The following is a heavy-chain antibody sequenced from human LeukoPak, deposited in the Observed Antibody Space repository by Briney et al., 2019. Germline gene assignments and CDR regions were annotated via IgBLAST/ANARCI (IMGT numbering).Heavy chain of an antibody. CDR1: GFTFIDYD. J-gene: IGHJ4*02. D-gene: IGHD6-19*01. CDR3: ARGGIQVSGIDEFDY. V-gene: IGHV3-13*01. CDR2: IGIRGDT. Sequence: GGSLRLSFAASGFTFIDYDMHWVRQVIGKGVEWVSAIGIRGDTHYSGSVKGRFTISRENAESSLYLQMNSLRAEDTAVYYCARGGIQVSGIDEFDYWGQGTLVTVSS.